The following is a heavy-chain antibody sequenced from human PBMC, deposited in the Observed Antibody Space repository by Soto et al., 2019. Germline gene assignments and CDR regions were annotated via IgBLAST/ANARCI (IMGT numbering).Heavy chain of an antibody. CDR3: ARSIRVLRFFYGMDV. Sequence: AASVKVSCKASGGTFSSYAISWVRQAPGQGLEWMGGIIHIFGTANYAQKFQGRVTITADESTSTAYMELSSLRSEDTAVYYCARSIRVLRFFYGMDVWGQGTTVTVSS. J-gene: IGHJ6*02. D-gene: IGHD3-3*01. CDR1: GGTFSSYA. CDR2: IIHIFGTA. V-gene: IGHV1-69*13.